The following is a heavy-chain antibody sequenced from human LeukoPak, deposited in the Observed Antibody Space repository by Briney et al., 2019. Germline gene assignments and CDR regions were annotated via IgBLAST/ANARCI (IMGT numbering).Heavy chain of an antibody. CDR3: ARDRYCSGGSCSMGWFDP. CDR2: LIPILGIA. J-gene: IGHJ5*02. Sequence: GASVKVFRKASGGPLRRLAISWGRQAPGQGGEWMGRLIPILGIANYAQKFQGRVTITADKSTSTAYMELSSLRSEDTAVYYCARDRYCSGGSCSMGWFDPWGQGTLVTVSS. V-gene: IGHV1-69*04. D-gene: IGHD2-15*01. CDR1: GGPLRRLA.